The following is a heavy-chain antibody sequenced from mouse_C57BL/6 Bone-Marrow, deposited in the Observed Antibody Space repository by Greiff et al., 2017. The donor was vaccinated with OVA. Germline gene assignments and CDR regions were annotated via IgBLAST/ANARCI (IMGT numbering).Heavy chain of an antibody. J-gene: IGHJ3*01. CDR3: ARDQGRQLRPFAY. CDR2: ISDGGSYT. V-gene: IGHV5-4*01. CDR1: GFTFSSYA. Sequence: EVMLVESGGGLVKPGGSLKLSCAASGFTFSSYAMSWVRQTPEKRLEWVATISDGGSYTYYPDNVKGRFTISRDNAKNNLYLQMSHLKSEDTAMYDCARDQGRQLRPFAYWGQGTLVTVSA. D-gene: IGHD3-2*02.